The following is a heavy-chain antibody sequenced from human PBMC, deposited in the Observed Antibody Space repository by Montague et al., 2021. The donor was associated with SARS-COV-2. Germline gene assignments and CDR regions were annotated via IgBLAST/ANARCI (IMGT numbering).Heavy chain of an antibody. J-gene: IGHJ4*02. CDR1: GRSIISTSSY. Sequence: SETLSLTCTVSGRSIISTSSYWGWIRHPPGGGREGFGIFLHGRTTFNTPPPSGPVTISVNTSKNQSSLKRISLTAADTGIYYCVGVSWYYYGSGAFDYWGQGTLVTISA. D-gene: IGHD3-10*01. CDR2: FLHGRTT. V-gene: IGHV4-39*07. CDR3: VGVSWYYYGSGAFDY.